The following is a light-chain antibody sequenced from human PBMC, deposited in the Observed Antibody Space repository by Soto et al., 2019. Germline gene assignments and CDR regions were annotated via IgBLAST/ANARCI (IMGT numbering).Light chain of an antibody. J-gene: IGKJ2*01. V-gene: IGKV1-5*03. CDR3: QQYKAYSYT. Sequence: DIAMTQSPSTLSASVGDRVTITCRATQSLNIWLAWYQQKPGKAPKLLISKASSLESGVPSRFSGSGSGTEFSLTISGLQPDDFATYYRQQYKAYSYTFGQGTKLE. CDR2: KAS. CDR1: QSLNIW.